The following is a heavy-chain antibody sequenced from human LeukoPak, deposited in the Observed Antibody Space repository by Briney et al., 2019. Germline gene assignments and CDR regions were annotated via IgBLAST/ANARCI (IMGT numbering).Heavy chain of an antibody. D-gene: IGHD1-26*01. CDR1: GFAFSSYA. CDR3: AYELAGAPDFDY. CDR2: ISGSGGST. Sequence: GGSLRLSCAASGFAFSSYAMSWVRQAPGKGLEWVSAISGSGGSTYYADSVKGRFTISRDNSKNTLYLQMNSLRAEDTAVYYCAYELAGAPDFDYWGQGTLVTVSS. J-gene: IGHJ4*02. V-gene: IGHV3-23*01.